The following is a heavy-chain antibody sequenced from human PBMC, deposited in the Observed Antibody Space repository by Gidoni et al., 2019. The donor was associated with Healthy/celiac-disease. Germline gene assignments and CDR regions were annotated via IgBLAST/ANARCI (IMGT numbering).Heavy chain of an antibody. CDR2: ISSSGSTI. V-gene: IGHV3-11*01. J-gene: IGHJ5*02. CDR1: GFSFSDYY. CDR3: ARLGQEYRVIDP. Sequence: LVESGGGLVKHGGSLRLSCAASGFSFSDYYMSWIRQDTGKGLGWVSYISSSGSTIAYADSGKGRFTIARDNAKNSLYLQRNSLRAEATAVYYCARLGQEYRVIDPWGQGTLVTVSS. D-gene: IGHD3-10*01.